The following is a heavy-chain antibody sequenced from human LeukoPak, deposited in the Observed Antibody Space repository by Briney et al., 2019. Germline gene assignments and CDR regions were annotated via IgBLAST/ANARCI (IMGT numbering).Heavy chain of an antibody. D-gene: IGHD5-12*01. CDR1: GFTFSSYG. CDR2: IRYDGSNK. CDR3: AKDSRGYSGYDCYYFDY. Sequence: PGGSLRLSCAASGFTFSSYGMHWVRQAPGKGLEWVAFIRYDGSNKYYADSVKGRFTISRDNSKNTLYLQVNSLRAEDTALYYCAKDSRGYSGYDCYYFDYWGQGTLVTVSS. J-gene: IGHJ4*02. V-gene: IGHV3-30*02.